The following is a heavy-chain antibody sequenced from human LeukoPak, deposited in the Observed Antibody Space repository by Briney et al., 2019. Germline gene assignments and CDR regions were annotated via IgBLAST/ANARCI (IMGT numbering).Heavy chain of an antibody. Sequence: EGSLRLSCAASGFTFSNAWLSWVRQAPGKGLEWVSYISSSSSTIYYADSVKGRFTISRDNAKNSLYLQMNSLRAEDTAVYYCARDSPPENWGQGTLVTVSS. V-gene: IGHV3-48*04. D-gene: IGHD1-14*01. CDR1: GFTFSNAW. CDR2: ISSSSSTI. J-gene: IGHJ4*02. CDR3: ARDSPPEN.